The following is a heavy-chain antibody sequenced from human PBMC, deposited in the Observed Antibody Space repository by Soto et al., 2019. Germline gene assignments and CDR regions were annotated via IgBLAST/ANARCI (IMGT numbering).Heavy chain of an antibody. CDR1: GFTFSSYS. D-gene: IGHD1-26*01. CDR2: VSSSSGNK. J-gene: IGHJ4*02. Sequence: EVQLVESGGGLVQPGGSLRLSCAASGFTFSSYSMNWVRQAPGKGLEWVSYVSSSSGNKDYADSVKGRFTISRDNAKNSLYLQMTGLRAEDTAVYYCAGIGVVGATSPDYWGQGTLVTVSS. V-gene: IGHV3-48*01. CDR3: AGIGVVGATSPDY.